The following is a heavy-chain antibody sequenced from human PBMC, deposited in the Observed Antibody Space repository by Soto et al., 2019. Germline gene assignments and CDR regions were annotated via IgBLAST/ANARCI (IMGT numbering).Heavy chain of an antibody. Sequence: GGSLRLSCAASGFTVSSDYMSWVRQAPGKGLEWVSFINRAGSTQYADSVKGRFTISRDSSKSTLYLQMNSLRAEDTAVYYCARDSRYDYGGDYFGYWGQGTLVTVSS. D-gene: IGHD3-10*01. CDR3: ARDSRYDYGGDYFGY. V-gene: IGHV3-66*01. CDR1: GFTVSSDY. CDR2: INRAGST. J-gene: IGHJ4*02.